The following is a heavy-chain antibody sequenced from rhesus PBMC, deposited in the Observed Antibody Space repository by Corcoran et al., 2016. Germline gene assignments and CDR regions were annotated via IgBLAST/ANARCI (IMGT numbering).Heavy chain of an antibody. J-gene: IGHJ4*01. Sequence: QVQLQESGPGLVKPSETLSLICIVSGDSIRANWWSWIRQPPGEGLEWIGEIDGSFRNTNYSPTLKNRVTIPKDASRNQLCLKVTSVAAADAAVYYCARDPATGYFDFWGQGVLVPVSS. CDR2: IDGSFRNT. D-gene: IGHD6-31*01. CDR3: ARDPATGYFDF. CDR1: GDSIRANW. V-gene: IGHV4-80*01.